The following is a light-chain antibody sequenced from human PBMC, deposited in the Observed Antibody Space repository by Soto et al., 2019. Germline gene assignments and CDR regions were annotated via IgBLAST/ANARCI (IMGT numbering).Light chain of an antibody. CDR3: TSYTSTIPYV. V-gene: IGLV2-14*01. Sequence: QSVLTQHASVSGSPGQSITISCTGTSNDVGGYNYVSWYQQHPGQAPKLIIYEVSDRPSGVSPRFSGSKSGDTASLTISGLQVEDEADYFCTSYTSTIPYVFGSGTKVTVL. CDR2: EVS. J-gene: IGLJ1*01. CDR1: SNDVGGYNY.